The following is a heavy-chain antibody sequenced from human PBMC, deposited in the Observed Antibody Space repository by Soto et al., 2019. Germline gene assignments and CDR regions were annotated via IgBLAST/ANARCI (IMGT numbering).Heavy chain of an antibody. Sequence: SETLSLTCTVSGGSISSYYWSWIRQPAGKGLEWIGRIYTSGSTNHNPSLKSRVTMSVDTSKNQFSLKLSSVTAADTAVYYCARDGGSNNWNSEFYHGMDVWGQGTTGTVSS. CDR3: ARDGGSNNWNSEFYHGMDV. V-gene: IGHV4-4*07. J-gene: IGHJ6*02. CDR2: IYTSGST. D-gene: IGHD1-7*01. CDR1: GGSISSYY.